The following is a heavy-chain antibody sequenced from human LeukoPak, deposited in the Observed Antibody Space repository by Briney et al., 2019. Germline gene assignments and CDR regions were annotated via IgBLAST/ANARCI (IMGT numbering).Heavy chain of an antibody. CDR3: AREGGYSSGWLSY. CDR1: GFTFSSYW. V-gene: IGHV3-74*01. D-gene: IGHD6-19*01. Sequence: GGSLRLSCAASGFTFSSYWMHWVRQAPGKGLVWVSRINTDGSSTSYADSVKGRFTISRDNAKNTLYLQMNSLRAEDTAVYYCAREGGYSSGWLSYWGQGTLVTASS. CDR2: INTDGSST. J-gene: IGHJ4*02.